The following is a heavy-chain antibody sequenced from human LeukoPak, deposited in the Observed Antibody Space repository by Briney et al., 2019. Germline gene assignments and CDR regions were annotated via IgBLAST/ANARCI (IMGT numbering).Heavy chain of an antibody. Sequence: PSETLSLTCTVSGGSISRYYWSWIRQPPGKGLEGIGYIYTSGSTNYNPSLKSRVTISVDTSKNQFSLKLRSVTAADTAVYYCARHYWGISSSWYHNYYYYMDVWGKGTTVTVSS. CDR3: ARHYWGISSSWYHNYYYYMDV. D-gene: IGHD6-13*01. CDR2: IYTSGST. V-gene: IGHV4-4*09. CDR1: GGSISRYY. J-gene: IGHJ6*03.